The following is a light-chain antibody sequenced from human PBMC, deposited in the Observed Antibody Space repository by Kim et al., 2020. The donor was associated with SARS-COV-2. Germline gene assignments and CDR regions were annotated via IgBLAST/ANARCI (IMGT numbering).Light chain of an antibody. V-gene: IGKV3-20*01. CDR3: QQYDTAPRT. Sequence: SQRERAPLSCLASQSINTRYLAWYQQKPGQAPRLLIFAASSRATGIPDRFSGSGSGTDFTLTISRLEPEDFAVYYCQQYDTAPRTFGQGTKVDIK. CDR1: QSINTRY. CDR2: AAS. J-gene: IGKJ1*01.